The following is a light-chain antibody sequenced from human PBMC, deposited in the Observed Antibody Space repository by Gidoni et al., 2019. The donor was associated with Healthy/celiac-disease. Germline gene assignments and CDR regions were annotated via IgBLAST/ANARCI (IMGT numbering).Light chain of an antibody. J-gene: IGLJ2*01. CDR2: YDS. Sequence: SYVLTQPPSVSVAPGKTARITCGGNNIGSKSVHWYQQKPGQAPVLVIYYDSDRPSGIPERFSGSNSANTSTLTISSVEAWDEADYYCQVWDSSSDHVVFGGGTKLTVL. V-gene: IGLV3-21*04. CDR3: QVWDSSSDHVV. CDR1: NIGSKS.